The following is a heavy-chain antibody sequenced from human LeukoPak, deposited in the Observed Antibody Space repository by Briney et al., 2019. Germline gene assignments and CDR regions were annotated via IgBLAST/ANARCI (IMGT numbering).Heavy chain of an antibody. CDR2: ISSSSSYI. V-gene: IGHV3-21*01. Sequence: PGGSLRLSCTASGFTFGDYSMNWVRQAPGKGLEWVSSISSSSSYIYYADSVKGRFTISRDNAKNSLYLQMNSLRAEDTAVYYCAREDYYDSSGPNAFDIWGQGTMVTVSS. CDR1: GFTFGDYS. D-gene: IGHD3-22*01. CDR3: AREDYYDSSGPNAFDI. J-gene: IGHJ3*02.